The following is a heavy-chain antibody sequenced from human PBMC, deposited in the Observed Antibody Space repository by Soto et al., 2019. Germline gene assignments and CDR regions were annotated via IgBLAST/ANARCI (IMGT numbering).Heavy chain of an antibody. Sequence: GGSLRLSCAASGFSFNCDWMTWVRQAPGEGLEWVANIKQDGSEKYYVDSVKGRFTISRDNAKNSLYLQMSSLRAEDTAVYYCASDPPGWGQGTLVTVSS. CDR2: IKQDGSEK. CDR3: ASDPPG. V-gene: IGHV3-7*04. J-gene: IGHJ4*02. CDR1: GFSFNCDW.